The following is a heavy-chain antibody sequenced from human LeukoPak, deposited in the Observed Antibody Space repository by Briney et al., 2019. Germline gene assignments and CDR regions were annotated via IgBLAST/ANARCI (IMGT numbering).Heavy chain of an antibody. Sequence: ASVKVSCKASGYTFTSYDISWVRQAPGQGLEWMGWMNPYSGNTSYAQKFQGRVTMTRNTSMSTAYMELSSLSAEDTAVYYCASSPTFSSGSDYWGQGNVVTVTS. CDR2: MNPYSGNT. D-gene: IGHD6-19*01. V-gene: IGHV1-8*01. CDR3: ASSPTFSSGSDY. J-gene: IGHJ4*02. CDR1: GYTFTSYD.